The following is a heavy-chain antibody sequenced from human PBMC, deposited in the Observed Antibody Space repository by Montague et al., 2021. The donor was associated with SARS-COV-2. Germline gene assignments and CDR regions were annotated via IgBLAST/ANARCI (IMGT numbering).Heavy chain of an antibody. J-gene: IGHJ4*02. D-gene: IGHD3-16*01. CDR1: GGSISPYY. CDR2: IYYTGST. CDR3: ARVGWGLRVWDYYFDY. V-gene: IGHV4-59*01. Sequence: SETLSLTCTVSGGSISPYYWSWIRQPPGKGLEWIGNIYYTGSTNXXSSLKSRLTISVDTSKNQYSLNLTSVTPADAAVYYCARVGWGLRVWDYYFDYWGQGTLVTVSS.